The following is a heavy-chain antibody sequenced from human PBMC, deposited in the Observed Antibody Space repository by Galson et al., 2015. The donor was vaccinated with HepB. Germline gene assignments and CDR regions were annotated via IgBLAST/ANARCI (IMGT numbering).Heavy chain of an antibody. D-gene: IGHD2-2*02. J-gene: IGHJ5*02. CDR2: ISWNSGSI. Sequence: SLRLSCAASGFTFDDYAMHWVRQAPGKGLEWVSGISWNSGSIGYADSVKGRSTISRDNAKNSLYLQMNSLRAEDTALYYCAKEAGYCSSTSCYTGWFDPRGQGTLVTVSS. CDR3: AKEAGYCSSTSCYTGWFDP. V-gene: IGHV3-9*01. CDR1: GFTFDDYA.